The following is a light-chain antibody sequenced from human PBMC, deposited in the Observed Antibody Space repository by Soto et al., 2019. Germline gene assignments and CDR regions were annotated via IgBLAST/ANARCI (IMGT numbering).Light chain of an antibody. CDR2: GAS. J-gene: IGKJ1*01. Sequence: ERVLTQSPGTLSLSPGERATLSCRASQSVSSNSLAWYQQKRGQAPRLLIYGASSRATGTPDRFSGSGSGTDFTLTISRLEPEDFAVYYCQQFGGSPPSWTFGQGTKVEI. CDR3: QQFGGSPPSWT. CDR1: QSVSSNS. V-gene: IGKV3-20*01.